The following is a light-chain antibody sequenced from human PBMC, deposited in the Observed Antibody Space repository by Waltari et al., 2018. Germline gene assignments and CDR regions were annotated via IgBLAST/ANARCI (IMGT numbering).Light chain of an antibody. Sequence: QSALTQPASVSGSPGQSITISCTGTSSDVGGYNYVSWYQQHPGKAPKLLIYDVSNRPSGVSNRFSGSKSGNTASLTISGLQAEDEADYYCSSYISSDTLELFGGGTSLTV. V-gene: IGLV2-14*03. J-gene: IGLJ2*01. CDR1: SSDVGGYNY. CDR2: DVS. CDR3: SSYISSDTLEL.